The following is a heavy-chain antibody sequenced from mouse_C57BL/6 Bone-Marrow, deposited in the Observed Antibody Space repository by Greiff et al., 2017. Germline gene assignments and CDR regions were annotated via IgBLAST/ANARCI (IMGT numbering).Heavy chain of an antibody. CDR3: ARPLTCYYAMDY. Sequence: EVQLVESGGDLVKPGGSLKLSCAASGFTFSSYGMSWVRQTPDKRLEWVATISSGGSYTYYPDSVKGRFTISRDNAKNTLYLQMSSLKSEDTAMDYCARPLTCYYAMDYWGQGTSVTVSS. J-gene: IGHJ4*01. CDR2: ISSGGSYT. V-gene: IGHV5-6*01. CDR1: GFTFSSYG.